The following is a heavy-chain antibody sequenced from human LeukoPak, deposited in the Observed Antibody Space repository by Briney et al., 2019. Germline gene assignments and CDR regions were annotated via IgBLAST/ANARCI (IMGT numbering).Heavy chain of an antibody. Sequence: ASVKVSCTASGYTFTSYGISWVRQAPGQGLEWMGWISAYNGNTNYAQKLQGRVTMTTDTSTSTAYMELRSLRSDDTAVYYCASTVGITFGGRYGMDAWGQGTTVTVSS. CDR3: ASTVGITFGGRYGMDA. CDR2: ISAYNGNT. V-gene: IGHV1-18*01. CDR1: GYTFTSYG. D-gene: IGHD3-16*01. J-gene: IGHJ6*02.